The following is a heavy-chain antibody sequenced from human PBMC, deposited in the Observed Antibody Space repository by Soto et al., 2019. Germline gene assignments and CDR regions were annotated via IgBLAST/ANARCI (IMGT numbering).Heavy chain of an antibody. Sequence: PGGSLRLSCAASGFTFSSYWMHWVRQAPGKGLVWVSRINSDGSSTSYADSVKGRITISRDNAKNTLYLQMNSLRAEDTSVYYCVRTSLVVAAATREDYWGQGTLVTVSS. V-gene: IGHV3-74*01. CDR2: INSDGSST. J-gene: IGHJ4*02. CDR1: GFTFSSYW. D-gene: IGHD2-15*01. CDR3: VRTSLVVAAATREDY.